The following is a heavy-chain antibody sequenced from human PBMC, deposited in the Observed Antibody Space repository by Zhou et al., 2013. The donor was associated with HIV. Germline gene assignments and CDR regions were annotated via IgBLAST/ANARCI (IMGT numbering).Heavy chain of an antibody. CDR1: GGTFTRYA. CDR2: TIPIFGPT. V-gene: IGHV1-69*12. D-gene: IGHD6-19*01. J-gene: IGHJ4*02. CDR3: ASPGDGSAVAAQYYFDY. Sequence: QVQVVQSGAEVKKPGSSVKVSCKVSGGTFTRYAIHWVRQAPGQGLEWMGRTIPIFGPTNYAQKFQGRVTITADESTNTAYMELSGLRSEDTGVYYCASPGDGSAVAAQYYFDYWGQGTLVTVSS.